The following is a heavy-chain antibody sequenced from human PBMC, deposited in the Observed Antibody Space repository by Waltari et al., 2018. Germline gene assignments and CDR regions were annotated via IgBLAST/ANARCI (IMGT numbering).Heavy chain of an antibody. D-gene: IGHD2-15*01. V-gene: IGHV4-4*01. CDR1: W. CDR3: ARDRGRGLYLDT. CDR2: VHSSGRT. Sequence: WWSGVHQSPGRGLEWIGQVHSSGRTNYNPSFAGRVTMSLDTSAYHFALKLTSATAADTALYFCARDRGRGLYLDTWGQGTLVTVSP. J-gene: IGHJ4*02.